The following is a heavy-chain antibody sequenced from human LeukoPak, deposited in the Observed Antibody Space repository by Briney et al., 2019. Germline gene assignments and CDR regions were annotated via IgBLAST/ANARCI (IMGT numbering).Heavy chain of an antibody. Sequence: GASLQISCKGSGYIFTSYWIGWVRPLAGKGLEWRGIIYPGASDTRYSPSFQGQVTISADTSISTAYLQWSSLKASDTAMYYCARFASGVIPDYWGQGTLVTVSS. CDR2: IYPGASDT. CDR3: ARFASGVIPDY. V-gene: IGHV5-51*01. J-gene: IGHJ4*02. D-gene: IGHD3-16*02. CDR1: GYIFTSYW.